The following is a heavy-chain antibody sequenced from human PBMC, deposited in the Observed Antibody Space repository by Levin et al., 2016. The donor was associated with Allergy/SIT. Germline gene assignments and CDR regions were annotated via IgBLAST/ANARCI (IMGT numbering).Heavy chain of an antibody. CDR2: ITGNAGTT. D-gene: IGHD2-15*01. V-gene: IGHV3-23*01. J-gene: IGHJ4*02. CDR3: TNGGGGSHQFAY. Sequence: WIRQPPGKGLEWVSAITGNAGTTYYADSVKGHFTISRDNSKNTLFLQMNSLRAEDTAVYYCTNGGGGSHQFAYWGQGTLVTVSS.